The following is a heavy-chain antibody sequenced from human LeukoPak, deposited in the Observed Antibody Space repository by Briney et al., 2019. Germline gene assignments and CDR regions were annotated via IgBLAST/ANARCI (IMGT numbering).Heavy chain of an antibody. J-gene: IGHJ6*02. V-gene: IGHV4-30-4*01. Sequence: SQTLSLTCTVSGGSISSGDYYWSWIRQPPGKGLEWIGYIYYSGSTYYNPSLKSRVTISVDTSKNQFSLKLSSVTAADTAVYYCARHAHGDYLYSRYGMDVWGQGTTVTVSS. CDR2: IYYSGST. D-gene: IGHD4-17*01. CDR1: GGSISSGDYY. CDR3: ARHAHGDYLYSRYGMDV.